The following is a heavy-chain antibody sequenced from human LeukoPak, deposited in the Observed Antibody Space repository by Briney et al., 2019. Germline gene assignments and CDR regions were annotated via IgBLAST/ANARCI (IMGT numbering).Heavy chain of an antibody. D-gene: IGHD3-10*01. CDR1: GYNFTNFG. CDR3: ANLGEAYGMDV. J-gene: IGHJ6*02. CDR2: ISAYSGNT. V-gene: IGHV1-18*01. Sequence: ASVKVSCKASGYNFTNFGISLVRQAPGQGLEWMGWISAYSGNTNYAHQLQGRVTMTTDTSTDTAYMELRSLRSDDTAVYYCANLGEAYGMDVWGQGTTVTVSS.